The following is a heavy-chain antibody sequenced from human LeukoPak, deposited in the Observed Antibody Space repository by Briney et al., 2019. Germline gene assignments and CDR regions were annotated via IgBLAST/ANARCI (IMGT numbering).Heavy chain of an antibody. CDR1: GFALSSHW. Sequence: GGSLRLSCAASGFALSSHWMTWVRQVPGRGPEWVANVNRDGSETYYLDSVKGRFTISKDNAKNSLYLQMNSLRADDTAVYYCVKDSPPRYSGSPPAYWGQGTLVTVSS. V-gene: IGHV3-7*03. CDR3: VKDSPPRYSGSPPAY. CDR2: VNRDGSET. J-gene: IGHJ4*02. D-gene: IGHD1-26*01.